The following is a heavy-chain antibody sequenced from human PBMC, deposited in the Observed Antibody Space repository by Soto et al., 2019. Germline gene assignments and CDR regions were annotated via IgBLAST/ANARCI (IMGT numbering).Heavy chain of an antibody. CDR2: IIPIFGTA. D-gene: IGHD2-15*01. J-gene: IGHJ6*02. Sequence: SVKVSCKASGGTFSSYAISWVRQAPGQGLEWMGGIIPIFGTANYAQKFQGRVTITADKSTSTAYMELSSLRSEDTAVYYCARDDRSTTSGGTYYYYFGMDVWGQGTTVTVSS. V-gene: IGHV1-69*06. CDR1: GGTFSSYA. CDR3: ARDDRSTTSGGTYYYYFGMDV.